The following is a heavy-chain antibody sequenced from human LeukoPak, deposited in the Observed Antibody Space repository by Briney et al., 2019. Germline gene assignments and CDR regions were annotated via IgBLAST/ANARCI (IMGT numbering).Heavy chain of an antibody. V-gene: IGHV1-18*01. D-gene: IGHD2-2*01. CDR3: ARVALCLGYWSSTSCRGHMVV. J-gene: IGHJ6*03. CDR2: ISAYNGNT. CDR1: GYTFTSYG. Sequence: ASVKVSCKASGYTFTSYGISWVRQAPGQGLEWMGSISAYNGNTNYAQQLQGRDTMTTDTATSTAYMELRSLRSDDTAVYYCARVALCLGYWSSTSCRGHMVVWVRGSTVIVCS.